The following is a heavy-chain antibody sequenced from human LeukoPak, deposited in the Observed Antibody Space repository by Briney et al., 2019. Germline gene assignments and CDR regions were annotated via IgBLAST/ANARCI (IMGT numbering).Heavy chain of an antibody. CDR3: ARHARKSKLGIFDY. CDR2: IYTSGST. V-gene: IGHV4-4*09. D-gene: IGHD7-27*01. CDR1: GGSISSYY. Sequence: PSETLSLTCTVSGGSISSYYWSWNRQPPGKGLEWIGYIYTSGSTNYNPSLKSRVTISVDTSKNQFSLKLSSVTAEDTAVYCCARHARKSKLGIFDYWGQGTLVTVSS. J-gene: IGHJ4*02.